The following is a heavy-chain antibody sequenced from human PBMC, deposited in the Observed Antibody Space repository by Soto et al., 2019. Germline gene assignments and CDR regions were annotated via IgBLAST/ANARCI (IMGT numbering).Heavy chain of an antibody. CDR3: AKDLGLRRRDYYYYYGMDV. V-gene: IGHV3-30*18. CDR2: ISYDGSNK. D-gene: IGHD4-17*01. CDR1: VFTFSSYG. Sequence: WWSLRLSCSASVFTFSSYGMHWFRQAPGKGLEWVAVISYDGSNKYYADSVKGRFTISRDNSKNTLYLQMNSLRAEDTAVYYCAKDLGLRRRDYYYYYGMDVWGQGTTVTVSS. J-gene: IGHJ6*02.